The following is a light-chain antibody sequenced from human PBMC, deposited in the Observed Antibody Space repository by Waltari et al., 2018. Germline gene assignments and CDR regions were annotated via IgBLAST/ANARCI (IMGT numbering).Light chain of an antibody. CDR1: QSVLYSSNNKNY. CDR2: WAA. J-gene: IGKJ1*01. V-gene: IGKV4-1*01. Sequence: DIVLTQSPDSLAVSLGERATINCKSSQSVLYSSNNKNYLAWYQQKPGQPPKLLMYWAATREAGGPDRCRGSGSGTHFTLTNSSLQAEDAAVYYCQQYYSNPPWTFGQGTKVEIK. CDR3: QQYYSNPPWT.